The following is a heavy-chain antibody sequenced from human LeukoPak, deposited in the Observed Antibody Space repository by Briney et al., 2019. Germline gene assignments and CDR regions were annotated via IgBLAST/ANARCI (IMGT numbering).Heavy chain of an antibody. D-gene: IGHD4-11*01. V-gene: IGHV3-30*02. CDR2: IRYDGSYK. CDR3: AKDRGLQTPHGY. J-gene: IGHJ4*02. CDR1: GYTFSSYG. Sequence: PGGSLRLSCAASGYTFSSYGMHWVRQAPGKGLEGVAFIRYDGSYKYYADSVKGRFTISKDNSKNTVYLQMNSLSPEDTALYYCAKDRGLQTPHGYWGQGTLVTVSS.